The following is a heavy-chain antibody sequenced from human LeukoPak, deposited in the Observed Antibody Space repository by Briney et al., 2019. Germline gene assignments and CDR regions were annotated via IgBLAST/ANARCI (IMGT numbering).Heavy chain of an antibody. V-gene: IGHV1-8*03. Sequence: ASVKVSCKASGYTFTSYDINWVRQATGQGLEWMGWMNPNSGNTGYAQKFQGRVTITRNTSISTAYMELSSLRSEDTAVYYCARGLRRVLHGTTVTTSEWFDPWGQGTLVTVSS. CDR2: MNPNSGNT. J-gene: IGHJ5*02. CDR1: GYTFTSYD. CDR3: ARGLRRVLHGTTVTTSEWFDP. D-gene: IGHD4-11*01.